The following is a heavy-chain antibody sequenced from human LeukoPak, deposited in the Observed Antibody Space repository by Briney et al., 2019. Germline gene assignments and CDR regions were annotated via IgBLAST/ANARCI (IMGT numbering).Heavy chain of an antibody. D-gene: IGHD3-22*01. Sequence: ASVKVSCKASGYTFTSYDINWVRQATGQGLEWMGWMNPNSGNTGYAQKFQGRVTMTRNTSISTAYMELSSLRSEDTAVYYCARGRNYYDSSGFDAFDIWGQGTMVTVSS. CDR1: GYTFTSYD. V-gene: IGHV1-8*01. CDR2: MNPNSGNT. J-gene: IGHJ3*02. CDR3: ARGRNYYDSSGFDAFDI.